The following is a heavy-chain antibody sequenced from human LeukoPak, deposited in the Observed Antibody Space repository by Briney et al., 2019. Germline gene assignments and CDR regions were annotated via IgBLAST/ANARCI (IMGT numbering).Heavy chain of an antibody. D-gene: IGHD5-24*01. J-gene: IGHJ4*02. Sequence: GGSLRLSCAVSGFTVSSKYMSWVRQAPGKGLEWVSAISGSGGSTYYADSVKGRFTISRDNSKNTLYLQMNSLRAEDTAVYYCAKDQTDGYNLADYWGQGTLVTVSS. CDR2: ISGSGGST. V-gene: IGHV3-23*01. CDR1: GFTVSSKY. CDR3: AKDQTDGYNLADY.